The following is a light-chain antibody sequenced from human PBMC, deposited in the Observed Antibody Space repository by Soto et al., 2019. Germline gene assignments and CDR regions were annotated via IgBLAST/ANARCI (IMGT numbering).Light chain of an antibody. V-gene: IGKV3-20*01. J-gene: IGKJ1*01. Sequence: DIVLTQSPGTLSLSPGERATLYCRASQSVSSNHLAWYQQKPGQAPRLLIYGASSRATGIPDRLSGSGSGTDCTLTISRLEPEDFAVYYCQQFMTFGQGTKVEIK. CDR1: QSVSSNH. CDR2: GAS. CDR3: QQFMT.